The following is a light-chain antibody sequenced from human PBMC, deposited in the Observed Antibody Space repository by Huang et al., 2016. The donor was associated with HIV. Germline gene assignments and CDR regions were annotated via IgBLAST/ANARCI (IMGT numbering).Light chain of an antibody. CDR1: QSVSSN. CDR3: QQNNNWPPLFT. Sequence: EIVMTQSPATLSLSPGERATLSCRARQSVSSNLAWYQQKPGQAPRLLIYGASTRATGIPARFSGSGSGTEFTLTISSLQSEDFAVYYCQQNNNWPPLFTFGPGTKVDIK. V-gene: IGKV3-15*01. J-gene: IGKJ3*01. CDR2: GAS.